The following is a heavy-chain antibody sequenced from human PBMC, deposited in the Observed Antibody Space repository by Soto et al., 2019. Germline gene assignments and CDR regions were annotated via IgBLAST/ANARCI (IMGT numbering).Heavy chain of an antibody. D-gene: IGHD6-19*01. CDR1: GGSISSYY. CDR2: IYYSGST. CDR3: ARASSGLKDFDY. V-gene: IGHV4-59*08. J-gene: IGHJ4*02. Sequence: QVQLQESGPGLVKPSETLSLTCTVSGGSISSYYWSWIRQPPGKGLEWIGYIYYSGSTNYNPSLKSRVTISVDTSKNQFSLKLSSVTAADTAVYYCARASSGLKDFDYWGQGTLVTVSS.